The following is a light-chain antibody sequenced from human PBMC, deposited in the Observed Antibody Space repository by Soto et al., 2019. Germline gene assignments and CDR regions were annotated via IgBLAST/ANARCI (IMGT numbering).Light chain of an antibody. J-gene: IGKJ1*01. CDR2: QTS. V-gene: IGKV1-5*03. Sequence: DIQMTQSPSTLSASVLDRVTLTFRASQNISSWLAWYQQKPGKAPNLLIYQTSNLESGVPSRFSGRGSGTEFTLTITSLQPDDFATYYCQQYKRYSKTFGQGTKVDIK. CDR3: QQYKRYSKT. CDR1: QNISSW.